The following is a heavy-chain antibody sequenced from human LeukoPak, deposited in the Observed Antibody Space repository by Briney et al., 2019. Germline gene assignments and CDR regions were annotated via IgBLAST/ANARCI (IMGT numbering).Heavy chain of an antibody. J-gene: IGHJ4*02. CDR2: ITPSGGST. V-gene: IGHV1-46*01. D-gene: IGHD5-18*01. CDR3: ARAYGYYKPEFDY. Sequence: ASVKVSCKASGYTFTNCYMHWVRQAPGQGLEWMGIITPSGGSTSYAQKFQGRVTMTRDMSTGTVYMELSSLRSEDTAVYYCARAYGYYKPEFDYWGQGTLVTVSS. CDR1: GYTFTNCY.